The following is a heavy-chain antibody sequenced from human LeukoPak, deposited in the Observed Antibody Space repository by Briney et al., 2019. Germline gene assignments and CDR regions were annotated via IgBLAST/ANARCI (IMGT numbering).Heavy chain of an antibody. CDR2: ISYDGSNK. J-gene: IGHJ3*02. CDR1: GFTFSSYA. V-gene: IGHV3-30*04. Sequence: GGSLRLSCAASGFTFSSYAMHWVRQAPGKGLEWVAVISYDGSNKYYADSVKGRFTISRDNSKNTLYLQMNSLRAEDTAVYYCARADLDTAMVNAFDIWGQGTMVTVSS. CDR3: ARADLDTAMVNAFDI. D-gene: IGHD5-18*01.